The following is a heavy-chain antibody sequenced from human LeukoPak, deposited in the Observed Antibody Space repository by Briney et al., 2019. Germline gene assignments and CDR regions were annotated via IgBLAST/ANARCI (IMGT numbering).Heavy chain of an antibody. CDR3: ARYNYYDSSGYFS. CDR1: GFTFTSYW. CDR2: IKQDGSEK. V-gene: IGHV3-7*01. Sequence: GGSLRLSCAASGFTFTSYWMTWVRQAPGKGLEWVANIKQDGSEKYYVDSVKGRFIISRDNAKNSLYLQMNSLRAEDTAVYYCARYNYYDSSGYFSWGQGTLVTVSS. D-gene: IGHD3-22*01. J-gene: IGHJ5*02.